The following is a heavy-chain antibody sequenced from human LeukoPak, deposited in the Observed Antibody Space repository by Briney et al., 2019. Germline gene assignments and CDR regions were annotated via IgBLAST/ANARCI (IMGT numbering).Heavy chain of an antibody. V-gene: IGHV4-61*02. CDR3: ATEVSGWFDP. J-gene: IGHJ5*02. CDR1: GGSISSGSYY. Sequence: SETLSLTCTVSGGSISSGSYYWSWIRQPAGKGLEWIGRIYTSGSTNYNPSLKSRVTISVDTSKNQFSLKLSSVIDADTAVYYCATEVSGWFDPWGQGTLATVSS. CDR2: IYTSGST.